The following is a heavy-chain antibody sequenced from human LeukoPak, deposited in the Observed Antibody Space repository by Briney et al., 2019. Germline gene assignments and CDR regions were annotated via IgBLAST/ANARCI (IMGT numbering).Heavy chain of an antibody. CDR1: GGSISSYY. V-gene: IGHV4-59*12. CDR2: IYYSGST. D-gene: IGHD3-9*01. CDR3: ARDSKIRYFDWAQNYYYGMDV. Sequence: SETLSLTCTVSGGSISSYYWSWIRQPPGKGLEWIGNIYYSGSTNYNPSLKSRVTISVDKSKNQFSLKLSSVTAADTAVYYCARDSKIRYFDWAQNYYYGMDVWGKGTTVTVSS. J-gene: IGHJ6*04.